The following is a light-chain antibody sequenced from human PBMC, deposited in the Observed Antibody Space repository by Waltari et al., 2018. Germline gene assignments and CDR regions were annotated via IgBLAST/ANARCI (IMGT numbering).Light chain of an antibody. CDR2: VNSDGSH. Sequence: QLVLTQSPSASAPLGASVKLTCTLSSGHTSKAIAWLQQQPEKGPRDLMKVNSDGSHIKGDEIPIRFSGSSSGAERYLTISSRQSEDEADYDCQTGGHGTWVFGGGTKLTVL. CDR1: SGHTSKA. V-gene: IGLV4-69*01. CDR3: QTGGHGTWV. J-gene: IGLJ3*02.